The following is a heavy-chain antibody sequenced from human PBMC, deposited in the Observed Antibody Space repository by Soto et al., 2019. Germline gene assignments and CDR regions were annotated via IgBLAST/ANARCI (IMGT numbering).Heavy chain of an antibody. CDR2: ISAYNGNT. CDR3: ATTRYYDILTGINWFDP. J-gene: IGHJ5*02. Sequence: ASVKVSCKASGYTFTSYGISWVRQAPGQGLEWMGWISAYNGNTNYAQKLQGRVTVTTDTSTSTAYMELRSLRSDDTAVYYCATTRYYDILTGINWFDPWGQGTLVTVSS. D-gene: IGHD3-9*01. V-gene: IGHV1-18*01. CDR1: GYTFTSYG.